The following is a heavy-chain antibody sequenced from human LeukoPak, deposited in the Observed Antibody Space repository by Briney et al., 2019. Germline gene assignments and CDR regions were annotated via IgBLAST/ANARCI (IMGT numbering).Heavy chain of an antibody. V-gene: IGHV4-30-4*08. CDR3: AREAIRLELGGSYFDY. D-gene: IGHD7-27*01. CDR2: IYYSGST. CDR1: GGSISSGGYY. J-gene: IGHJ4*02. Sequence: KPSETLSLTCTVSGGSISSGGYYWSWIRQHPGKGLEWIGYIYYSGSTYYNPSLKSRVTISVDTSKNQFSLKLSSVTAADTAVYYCAREAIRLELGGSYFDYWGQGTLVTVSS.